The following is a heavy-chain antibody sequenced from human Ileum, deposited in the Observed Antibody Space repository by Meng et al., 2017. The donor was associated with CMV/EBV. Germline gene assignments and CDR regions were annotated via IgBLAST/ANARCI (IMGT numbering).Heavy chain of an antibody. Sequence: GESLKIPCTVSGFTFSNYAMHWVRQAPGKGLEWLTFIQYDGYNKFYATSVKGRFTISRDNSKNTVYLQMNGLRPEDTAVYFCAKDFRLRGTGGHVGATFDMWGQGTMVTVSS. V-gene: IGHV3-30*02. CDR2: IQYDGYNK. CDR1: GFTFSNYA. CDR3: AKDFRLRGTGGHVGATFDM. D-gene: IGHD3-16*01. J-gene: IGHJ3*02.